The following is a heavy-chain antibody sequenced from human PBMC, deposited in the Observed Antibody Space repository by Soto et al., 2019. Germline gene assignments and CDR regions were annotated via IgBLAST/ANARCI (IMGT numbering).Heavy chain of an antibody. CDR1: GFTFSSYA. CDR3: AKVKLYGPKGLRFPPLGMDV. Sequence: RGSLRLSCAASGFTFSSYAMSWVRQAPGKGLEWVSAISGSGGSTYYADSVKGRFNVSRDNSKNTLYLQMNSLRAEETAVYYCAKVKLYGPKGLRFPPLGMDVCGPSNTVTVYS. D-gene: IGHD2-21*01. J-gene: IGHJ6*02. CDR2: ISGSGGST. V-gene: IGHV3-23*01.